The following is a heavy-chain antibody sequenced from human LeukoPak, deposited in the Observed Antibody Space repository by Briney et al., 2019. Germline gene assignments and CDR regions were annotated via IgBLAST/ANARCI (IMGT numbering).Heavy chain of an antibody. J-gene: IGHJ4*02. Sequence: ASVKVSCKASGYTFTSYDINWVRQATGQGLEWMGWMNPNSGNTGYAQKFQGRVTMTRNTSISAAYMELSSLRSEDTAVYYCARGRPDYYDSSGSTEGFDYWGQGTLVTVSS. CDR3: ARGRPDYYDSSGSTEGFDY. CDR2: MNPNSGNT. V-gene: IGHV1-8*01. CDR1: GYTFTSYD. D-gene: IGHD3-22*01.